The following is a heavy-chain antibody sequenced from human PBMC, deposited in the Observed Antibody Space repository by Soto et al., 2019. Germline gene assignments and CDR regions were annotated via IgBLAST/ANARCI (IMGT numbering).Heavy chain of an antibody. J-gene: IGHJ3*01. V-gene: IGHV1-69*05. Sequence: SVKVSCKASGYTFTSYGLSWVRQAPGQGLEWMGGIIPIFGTANYAQKFQGRVTITRDTSASTAYMELSSLRSEDTAVYYCARGANWVDIRGQGTMVTVPS. CDR1: GYTFTSYG. CDR3: ARGANWVDI. D-gene: IGHD7-27*01. CDR2: IIPIFGTA.